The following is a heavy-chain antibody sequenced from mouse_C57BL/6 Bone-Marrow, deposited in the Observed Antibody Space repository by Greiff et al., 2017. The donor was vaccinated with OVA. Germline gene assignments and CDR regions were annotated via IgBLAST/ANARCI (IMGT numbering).Heavy chain of an antibody. J-gene: IGHJ4*01. CDR1: GYSFTDYN. CDR3: ARNGQLRLHYYAMDY. Sequence: VHVKQSGPELVKPGASVKISCKASGYSFTDYNMNWVKQSNGKSLEWIGVINPNYGTTSYNQKFKGKATLTVDQSSSTAYMQLNSLTSEDSAVYYCARNGQLRLHYYAMDYWGQGTSVTVSS. D-gene: IGHD3-2*02. V-gene: IGHV1-39*01. CDR2: INPNYGTT.